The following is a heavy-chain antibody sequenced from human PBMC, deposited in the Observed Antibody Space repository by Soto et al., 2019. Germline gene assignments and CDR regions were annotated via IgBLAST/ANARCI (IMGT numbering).Heavy chain of an antibody. CDR3: ARHHDYGDYVADY. D-gene: IGHD4-17*01. Sequence: QLQLQESGPGLVKPSETLSLTCTVSGGSISSSSYYWGWIRQPPGKGLEWIGSIYYSGSTYYNPSLTSRVTVSVDTSKNRFSLKLSSVTAADTAVYYCARHHDYGDYVADYWGQGTLVTVSS. J-gene: IGHJ4*02. V-gene: IGHV4-39*01. CDR1: GGSISSSSYY. CDR2: IYYSGST.